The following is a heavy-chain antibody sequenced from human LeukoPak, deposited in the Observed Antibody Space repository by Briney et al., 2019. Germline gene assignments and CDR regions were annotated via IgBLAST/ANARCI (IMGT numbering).Heavy chain of an antibody. CDR3: ARGERIAVAGYYYYGMDV. V-gene: IGHV1-69*13. Sequence: GASVKVSCKASGGTFSSYAISWVRQAPGQGLEWMGGIIPIFGTANYAQKFQGRVTITADESTSTAYMELSSLRSEDTAVYYCARGERIAVAGYYYYGMDVWGQGTTVTVSS. CDR2: IIPIFGTA. CDR1: GGTFSSYA. J-gene: IGHJ6*02. D-gene: IGHD6-19*01.